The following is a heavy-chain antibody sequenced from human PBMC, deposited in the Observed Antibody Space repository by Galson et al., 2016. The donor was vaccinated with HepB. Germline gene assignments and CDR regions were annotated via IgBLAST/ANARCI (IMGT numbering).Heavy chain of an antibody. Sequence: SLRLSCAASGFTFRSYGMHWVRRAPGKGLEWGAFISYDGSDKYYGDSVKGRFTISRDNSKNTLYLQTNSPRLEDTAVYYCTKVGGYSFGSNDYYAMDVWGQGTTATVSS. V-gene: IGHV3-30*18. CDR2: ISYDGSDK. J-gene: IGHJ6*02. D-gene: IGHD5-18*01. CDR1: GFTFRSYG. CDR3: TKVGGYSFGSNDYYAMDV.